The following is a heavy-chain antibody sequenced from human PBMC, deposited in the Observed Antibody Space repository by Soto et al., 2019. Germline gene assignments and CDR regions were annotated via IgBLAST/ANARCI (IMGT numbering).Heavy chain of an antibody. J-gene: IGHJ6*02. CDR3: AKVSASITIFGVVLENYYGMAV. V-gene: IGHV3-23*01. D-gene: IGHD3-3*01. CDR2: ISGSGGST. CDR1: GFTFSSYA. Sequence: LRLSCAASGFTFSSYAMSWVRQAPGKWLDWVSAISGSGGSTYYADSVKGRFTISRDNSKNTLYLQMNSLRAEDTAVYYCAKVSASITIFGVVLENYYGMAVWGPGTTVTV.